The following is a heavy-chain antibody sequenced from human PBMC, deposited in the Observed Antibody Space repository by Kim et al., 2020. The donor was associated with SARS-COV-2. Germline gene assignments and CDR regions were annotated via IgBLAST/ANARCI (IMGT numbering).Heavy chain of an antibody. J-gene: IGHJ4*02. CDR1: GFTFSSYW. D-gene: IGHD3-10*01. Sequence: GGSLRLSCAASGFTFSSYWMSWVRQAPGKGLEWVANIKQDGSEKYYVDSVKGRFTISRDNAKNSPYLQMNSLRAEDTAVYYCARGAITMVRGVSCFDYWGQGTLVTVSS. CDR2: IKQDGSEK. CDR3: ARGAITMVRGVSCFDY. V-gene: IGHV3-7*03.